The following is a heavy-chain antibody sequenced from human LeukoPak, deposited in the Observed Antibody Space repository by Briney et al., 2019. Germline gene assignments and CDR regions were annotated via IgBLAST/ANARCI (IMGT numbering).Heavy chain of an antibody. V-gene: IGHV3-23*01. J-gene: IGHJ5*02. CDR1: GFTFSTYA. CDR2: ITESGGST. D-gene: IGHD1-26*01. CDR3: AREWESRGGDRFDP. Sequence: GGSLRLSCAASGFTFSTYAMKWVRQAPGKGLEWVSAITESGGSTYYADSVKGRFTISRDNAKNSLYLQMRSLRAEDTAVYYCAREWESRGGDRFDPWGQGTLVTVST.